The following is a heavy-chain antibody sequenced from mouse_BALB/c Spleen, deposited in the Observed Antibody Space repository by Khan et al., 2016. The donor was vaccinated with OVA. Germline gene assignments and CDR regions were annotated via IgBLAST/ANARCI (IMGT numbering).Heavy chain of an antibody. CDR2: IWSGGST. Sequence: QVQLKQSGPGLVAPSQSLSITCTVSGFSLSRYSVHWVRQPPGKGLEWLGMIWSGGSTDYNSALKSSLSISKDNSKSQGFLKMNSLQTDDTAMYYWARKKYGNYVSMDYWGQGTSVTVSS. D-gene: IGHD2-10*02. J-gene: IGHJ4*01. CDR1: GFSLSRYS. CDR3: ARKKYGNYVSMDY. V-gene: IGHV2-6-4*01.